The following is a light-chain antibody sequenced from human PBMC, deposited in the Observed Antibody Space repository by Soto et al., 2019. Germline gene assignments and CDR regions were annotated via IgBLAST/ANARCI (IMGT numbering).Light chain of an antibody. CDR1: QGISSR. Sequence: DVQVSQSTSSVSASVGDRVTITCRASQGISSRLAWYQQKPGKAPKLLIYAASSVQSGFPSRFSGSGSGTDFTLTISSLQPEDFATYYCQQGNSFPITFGQGTRLEIK. V-gene: IGKV1-12*01. J-gene: IGKJ5*01. CDR3: QQGNSFPIT. CDR2: AAS.